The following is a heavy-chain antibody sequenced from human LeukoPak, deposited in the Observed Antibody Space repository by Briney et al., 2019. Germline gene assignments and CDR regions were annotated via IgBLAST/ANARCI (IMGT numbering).Heavy chain of an antibody. V-gene: IGHV1-8*01. Sequence: ASVKVSCKASGHTLTNDEIHWVRQATGQGLEWMGWINPSSGNTGYAQKFQGRLTMTRNTSISTAYMDLSSLRSDDTAVYYCARRDCTTGACRFDDWGQGTRVSVSP. CDR1: GHTLTNDE. D-gene: IGHD2-8*01. CDR2: INPSSGNT. CDR3: ARRDCTTGACRFDD. J-gene: IGHJ4*02.